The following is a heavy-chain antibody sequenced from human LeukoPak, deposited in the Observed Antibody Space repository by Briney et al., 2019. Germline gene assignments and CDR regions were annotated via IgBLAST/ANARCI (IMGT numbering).Heavy chain of an antibody. CDR3: AIQPFSSSWPGCDY. V-gene: IGHV1-18*04. CDR1: GYTFTGYG. J-gene: IGHJ4*02. D-gene: IGHD6-13*01. CDR2: ISAYNGNT. Sequence: ASEKVSRKSTGYTFTGYGISWERQATGQALEWMGWISAYNGNTNYAQKLHGRVTMTTDTSTSTAYMELRSLRSDDTAVYYCAIQPFSSSWPGCDYWGQGTLVTVSS.